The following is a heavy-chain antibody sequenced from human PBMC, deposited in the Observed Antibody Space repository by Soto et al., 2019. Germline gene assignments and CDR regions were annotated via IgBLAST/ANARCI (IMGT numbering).Heavy chain of an antibody. J-gene: IGHJ6*02. CDR2: IIPIFGTA. Sequence: VKVSCKASGGTFSSYAISWVRQAPGQGLEWMGWIIPIFGTANYAQKFQGRVTITADESTSTAYMELSSLRSEDTAVYYCARDKGLTIFGVVIGPSGMDVWGQGTTVTVSS. V-gene: IGHV1-69*13. D-gene: IGHD3-3*01. CDR1: GGTFSSYA. CDR3: ARDKGLTIFGVVIGPSGMDV.